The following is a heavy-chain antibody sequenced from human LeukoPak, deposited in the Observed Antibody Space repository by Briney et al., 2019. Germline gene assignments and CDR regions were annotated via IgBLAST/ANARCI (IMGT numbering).Heavy chain of an antibody. CDR2: IYTSEST. J-gene: IGHJ4*02. CDR3: ARVGSGDYSPFDY. D-gene: IGHD1-26*01. CDR1: GGSVSRYS. V-gene: IGHV4-4*07. Sequence: SETLSLTCTVSGGSVSRYSWIWIRQPAGKGLEWIGRIYTSESTNYNPSLKSRVTISVDKSKDQFSLKLSSVTAADTAVYYCARVGSGDYSPFDYWGQGTLVTVSS.